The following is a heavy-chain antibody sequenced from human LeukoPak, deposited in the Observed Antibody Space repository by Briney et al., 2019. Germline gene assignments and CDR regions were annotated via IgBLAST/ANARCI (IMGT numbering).Heavy chain of an antibody. V-gene: IGHV4-31*03. CDR1: GGSISSGGYY. CDR2: IYYSGST. D-gene: IGHD3-16*01. CDR3: ARGRDWGSYPTLDY. Sequence: PSQTLSLTCTVSGGSISSGGYYWSWIRQHPGKGLEWIGYIYYSGSTYYNPSLKSRVTISVDTSKNQFSLKLSSVTAADTAVYYCARGRDWGSYPTLDYWGQGTLVTVSS. J-gene: IGHJ4*02.